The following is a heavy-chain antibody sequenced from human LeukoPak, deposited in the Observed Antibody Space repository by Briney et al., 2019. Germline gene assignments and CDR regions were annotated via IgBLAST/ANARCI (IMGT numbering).Heavy chain of an antibody. CDR1: GFTFSSYA. J-gene: IGHJ4*02. Sequence: PGGSLRLSCEASGFTFSSYAMSWVRQVPGKGLEWVSGISGGGDNTHYADSVKGRFSIFRDNSRNTLHLQMSGLRAEDTALYYCAKEITNANGWYADSWGRGTLVTVSS. V-gene: IGHV3-23*01. D-gene: IGHD6-19*01. CDR2: ISGGGDNT. CDR3: AKEITNANGWYADS.